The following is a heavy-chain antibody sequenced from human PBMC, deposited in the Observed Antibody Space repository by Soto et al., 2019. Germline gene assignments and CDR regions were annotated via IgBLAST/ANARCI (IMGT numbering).Heavy chain of an antibody. CDR3: ARDYDFWSGYLSGHFDY. V-gene: IGHV3-11*06. CDR2: ISSSSSDT. D-gene: IGHD3-3*01. J-gene: IGHJ4*02. CDR1: GFTFSDYF. Sequence: QVQLVESGGGLVKPGGSLRLSCAASGFTFSDYFLTWIRQARGKGLEWVSYISSSSSDTNYADSVKGRFTISRDNAKNSLFLQMNNLRVDDTAVYYCARDYDFWSGYLSGHFDYWGQGTLVTVSS.